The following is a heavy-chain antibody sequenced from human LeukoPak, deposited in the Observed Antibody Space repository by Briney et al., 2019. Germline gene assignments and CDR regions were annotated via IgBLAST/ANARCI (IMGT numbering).Heavy chain of an antibody. V-gene: IGHV5-51*01. CDR3: ARQMSLGFGELLAYYFDY. CDR2: IYPGDSDT. D-gene: IGHD3-10*01. Sequence: GESLKISCKGSGYSFTSYWIGWVRQMPGKGLEWMGIIYPGDSDTRYGPSFQGQVTISADKSISTAYLQWSSLKASDTAMYYCARQMSLGFGELLAYYFDYWGQGTLVTVSS. CDR1: GYSFTSYW. J-gene: IGHJ4*02.